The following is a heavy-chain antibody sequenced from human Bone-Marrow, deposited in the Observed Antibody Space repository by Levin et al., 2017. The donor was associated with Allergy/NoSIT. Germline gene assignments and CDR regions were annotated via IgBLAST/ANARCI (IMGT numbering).Heavy chain of an antibody. CDR3: ARRLSGTYPGGTHPFDY. Sequence: HPGGSLRLSCAASGFTFSSYAMSWVRQAPGKGLEWVSGFSSTGGSTYYADSVKGRFTISRDNSKSTLYLQMNSLRVEDTAVYSCARRLSGTYPGGTHPFDYWGQGTLVTVSS. CDR2: FSSTGGST. D-gene: IGHD1/OR15-1a*01. J-gene: IGHJ4*02. CDR1: GFTFSSYA. V-gene: IGHV3-23*01.